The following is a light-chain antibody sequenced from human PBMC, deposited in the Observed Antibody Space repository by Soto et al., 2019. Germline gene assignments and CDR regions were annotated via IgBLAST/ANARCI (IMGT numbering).Light chain of an antibody. V-gene: IGKV1-5*01. CDR3: QQYSTYWT. CDR1: QTISSW. CDR2: DAS. Sequence: DIQMTQSPSTLSASVGDRVTITCRASQTISSWLAWYQQKPGKAPKLLIYDASSLESGVPSRFSGSGSGTEFTLTISSPQPDDFATYYCQQYSTYWTFGQGTEVEI. J-gene: IGKJ1*01.